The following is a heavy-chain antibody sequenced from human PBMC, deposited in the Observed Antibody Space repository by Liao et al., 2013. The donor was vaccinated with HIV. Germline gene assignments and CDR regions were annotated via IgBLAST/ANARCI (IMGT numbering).Heavy chain of an antibody. CDR1: GDSNSGHK. V-gene: IGHV4-59*11. Sequence: QVQLQESGPGLVKPSETLSLTCTVSGDSNSGHKWNWIRQPPGKGLEWIAYIYNSGTTDYNPSLKSRVTISVDTSKNQFSLKLNSVTAADTAVYYCAREWSGFDVWGRGTMVSVS. CDR2: IYNSGTT. CDR3: AREWSGFDV. D-gene: IGHD1-26*01. J-gene: IGHJ3*01.